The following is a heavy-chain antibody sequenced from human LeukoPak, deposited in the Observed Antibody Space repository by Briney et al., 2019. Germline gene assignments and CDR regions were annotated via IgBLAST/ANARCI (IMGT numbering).Heavy chain of an antibody. Sequence: VGSLRLSCAASGFTFSSYAMRWVRQAPGKGLEWVSAISPSSGTFYADSVKGRFTISRDNSKNTLYLQMNSLRAEDTAVYYCARPQSSSGYYWPFDDWGQGTLVTVSS. D-gene: IGHD3-22*01. V-gene: IGHV3-23*01. CDR1: GFTFSSYA. J-gene: IGHJ4*02. CDR3: ARPQSSSGYYWPFDD. CDR2: ISPSSGT.